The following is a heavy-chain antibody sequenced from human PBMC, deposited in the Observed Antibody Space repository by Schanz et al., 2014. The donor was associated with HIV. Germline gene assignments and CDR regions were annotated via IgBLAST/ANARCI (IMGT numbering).Heavy chain of an antibody. D-gene: IGHD6-19*01. V-gene: IGHV3-30*18. CDR2: ISYDGSNK. CDR3: AKGLRQWLVLGGSDY. Sequence: QVQLVESGGGVVQPGRSLRLSCAASGFTFSSHGMHWVRQAPGKGLEWVAVISYDGSNKYYADSVKGRFTISRDNSKNTLYLQMNSLRAEDTAVYYCAKGLRQWLVLGGSDYWGQGTLVTVSS. J-gene: IGHJ4*02. CDR1: GFTFSSHG.